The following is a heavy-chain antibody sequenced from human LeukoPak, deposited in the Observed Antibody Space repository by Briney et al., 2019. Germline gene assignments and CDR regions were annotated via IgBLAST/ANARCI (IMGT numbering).Heavy chain of an antibody. CDR3: ARIKRIMEPGTVGLDS. Sequence: ASVKVSCKASGYTFTGYYMHWVRQAPGQGLEWMGWMNPNSGHAGYTQKFQGRVTMTSDNAISTVYMEISSLRSDDAAVYYCARIKRIMEPGTVGLDSWGQGTLVTVSS. CDR1: GYTFTGYY. CDR2: MNPNSGHA. D-gene: IGHD2-8*01. V-gene: IGHV1-8*02. J-gene: IGHJ4*02.